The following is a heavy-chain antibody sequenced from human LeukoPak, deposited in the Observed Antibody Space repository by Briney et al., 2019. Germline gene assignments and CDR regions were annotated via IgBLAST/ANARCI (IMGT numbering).Heavy chain of an antibody. CDR2: IIPIFGTA. CDR1: GGTFSSYA. D-gene: IGHD3-22*01. V-gene: IGHV1-69*01. J-gene: IGHJ4*02. CDR3: ATELYYYDSSGYRVDY. Sequence: SVNVSCKASGGTFSSYAISWVRQAPGQGLEWMGGIIPIFGTANYAQKFQGRVTITADESTSTAYMELSSLRSEDTAVYYCATELYYYDSSGYRVDYWGQGTLVTVSS.